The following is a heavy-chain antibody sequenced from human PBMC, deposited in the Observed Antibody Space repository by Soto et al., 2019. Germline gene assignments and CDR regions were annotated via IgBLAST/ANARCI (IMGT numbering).Heavy chain of an antibody. J-gene: IGHJ5*02. D-gene: IGHD2-21*02. CDR1: GYTFTSYD. V-gene: IGHV1-8*01. CDR3: ARTEHIVVVTAHNWFDP. Sequence: ASVKVSCKASGYTFTSYDINWVRQATGQGLEWMGWMNPNSGNTGYAQKFQGRVTMTRNTSISTAYMELSSLRSEDTAVYYCARTEHIVVVTAHNWFDPWGQGTLVTVS. CDR2: MNPNSGNT.